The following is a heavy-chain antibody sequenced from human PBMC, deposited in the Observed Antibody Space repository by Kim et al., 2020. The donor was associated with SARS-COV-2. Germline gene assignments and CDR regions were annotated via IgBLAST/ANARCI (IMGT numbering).Heavy chain of an antibody. V-gene: IGHV1-8*01. Sequence: ASVKVSCKASGYTFTSYDINWVRQATGQGLEWMRWMNPNSGNTGYAQKFQGRVTMTRNTSISTAYMELSSLRSEDTAVYYCARGYGDYGRDWYFDLWGRGTLVTVSS. CDR1: GYTFTSYD. D-gene: IGHD4-17*01. CDR2: MNPNSGNT. CDR3: ARGYGDYGRDWYFDL. J-gene: IGHJ2*01.